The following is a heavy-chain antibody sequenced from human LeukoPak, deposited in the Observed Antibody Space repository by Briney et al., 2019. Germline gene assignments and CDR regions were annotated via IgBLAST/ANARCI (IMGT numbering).Heavy chain of an antibody. CDR2: MYFTGST. CDR1: GDSFSRSNYY. J-gene: IGHJ1*01. CDR3: VRLFCATSACPRGYVHH. Sequence: PSETLSLTCSVSGDSFSRSNYYGGWIRQSPRKGLEWLGRMYFTGSTFYTPSLESRVTISGDTSKNQFSLKLSSVSAADTAVYYCVRLFCATSACPRGYVHHWGQGTRVIVSS. D-gene: IGHD1-26*01. V-gene: IGHV4-39*01.